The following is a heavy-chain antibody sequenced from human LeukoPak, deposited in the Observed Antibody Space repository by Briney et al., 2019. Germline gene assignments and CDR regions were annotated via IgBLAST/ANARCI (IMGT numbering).Heavy chain of an antibody. CDR2: INPSGGTT. Sequence: ASVTVSCKASGYTFTSYYMHWVRQAPGRGLEWMGIINPSGGTTSYAQKFQGRVTMTRDTSTSTIYMELSSLRSEDTAVYYCARSLTGYYDSSGFWGQGTLVTVSS. CDR1: GYTFTSYY. V-gene: IGHV1-46*01. D-gene: IGHD3-22*01. J-gene: IGHJ4*02. CDR3: ARSLTGYYDSSGF.